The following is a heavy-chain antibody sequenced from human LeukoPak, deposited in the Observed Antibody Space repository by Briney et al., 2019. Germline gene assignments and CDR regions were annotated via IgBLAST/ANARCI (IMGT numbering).Heavy chain of an antibody. D-gene: IGHD1-26*01. CDR3: ASSPKGLEWAYFDY. CDR2: IIPIFGTA. Sequence: ASVKVSCKASGGTFSSYAISWVRQAPGQGLEWMGGIIPIFGTANYAQKFQGRVTITTDESTSTAYMELSSLRSEDTAVYYCASSPKGLEWAYFDYWGQGTLVTVSS. J-gene: IGHJ4*02. V-gene: IGHV1-69*05. CDR1: GGTFSSYA.